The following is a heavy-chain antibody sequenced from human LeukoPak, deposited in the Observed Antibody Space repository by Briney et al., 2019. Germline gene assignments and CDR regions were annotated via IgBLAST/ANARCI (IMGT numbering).Heavy chain of an antibody. CDR1: GFTFSSYS. CDR3: ARAGPNWNYVGY. V-gene: IGHV3-21*01. J-gene: IGHJ4*02. D-gene: IGHD1-7*01. Sequence: GGSLRLSCAAYGFTFSSYSMNWVRQAPGKGLEWVSSISSSSSYIYYADSVKGRFTISRDNAKNSLYLQMNSLRAEDTAVYYCARAGPNWNYVGYWGQGTLVTVSS. CDR2: ISSSSSYI.